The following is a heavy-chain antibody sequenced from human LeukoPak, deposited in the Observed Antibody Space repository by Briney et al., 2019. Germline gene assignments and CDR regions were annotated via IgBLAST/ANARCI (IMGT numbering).Heavy chain of an antibody. V-gene: IGHV3-30-3*01. CDR1: GFTFSSYA. Sequence: GGSLRLSCAASGFTFSSYAMHWVRQAPGKELEWVAVISYDGSNKYYADSVKGRFTISRDNSKNTLYLQMNSLRAEDTAVYYCARGHPTDYWGQGTLVTVSS. CDR3: ARGHPTDY. J-gene: IGHJ4*02. CDR2: ISYDGSNK.